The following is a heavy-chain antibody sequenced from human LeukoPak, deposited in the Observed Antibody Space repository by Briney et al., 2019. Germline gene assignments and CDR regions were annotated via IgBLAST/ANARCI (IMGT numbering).Heavy chain of an antibody. CDR1: RYSISSGYY. CDR2: IYHSGSA. D-gene: IGHD4-17*01. CDR3: ARVGYGERGYFDP. Sequence: PSETLSLTCTVSRYSISSGYYWAWIRQPPGKGLEWIGSIYHSGSAYYNASLKSRVTISVDTSKNQFSLKLSSVTAADTAVYYCARVGYGERGYFDPWGQGTLVTVSS. V-gene: IGHV4-38-2*02. J-gene: IGHJ5*02.